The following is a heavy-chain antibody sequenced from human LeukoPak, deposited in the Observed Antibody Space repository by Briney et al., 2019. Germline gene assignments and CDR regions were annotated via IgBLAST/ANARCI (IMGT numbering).Heavy chain of an antibody. V-gene: IGHV1-69*04. CDR3: ARRYSNYADTYYYYGMDV. Sequence: GASVKVSCKASGGTFSSYAISWVRQAPGQGLEWMGRIIPILGIANYAQKFQGRVTITADKSTSTAYMELSSLRSEDTAVYHCARRYSNYADTYYYYGMDVWGQGTTVTVSS. CDR1: GGTFSSYA. CDR2: IIPILGIA. J-gene: IGHJ6*02. D-gene: IGHD4-11*01.